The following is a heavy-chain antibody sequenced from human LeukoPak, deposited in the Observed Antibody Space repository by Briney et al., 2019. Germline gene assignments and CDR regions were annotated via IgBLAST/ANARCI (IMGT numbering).Heavy chain of an antibody. V-gene: IGHV3-13*01. CDR2: IGTAGEI. Sequence: GGSLRLSCAASGFTFRSYDMHWVRQATGKGLEWVSGIGTAGEIYYPGSVKGRFTISRENVKNSLYLQMNSLRAGDTAVYYCARVAWLRSYYYYYYMDVWGKGTTVTISS. D-gene: IGHD5-12*01. CDR3: ARVAWLRSYYYYYYMDV. CDR1: GFTFRSYD. J-gene: IGHJ6*03.